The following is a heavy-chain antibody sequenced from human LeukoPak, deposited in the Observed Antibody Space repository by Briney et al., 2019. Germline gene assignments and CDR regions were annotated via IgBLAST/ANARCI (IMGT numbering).Heavy chain of an antibody. CDR2: IYYSGST. Sequence: SETLSLTCTVSGGSISSYYWSWIRQPPGKGLEWIGYIYYSGSTNYNPSLKSRVTISADTSKNQFSLKLSSVTAADTAVYYCARDYGSGSYYNVGFAFDIWGQGTMVTVSS. CDR3: ARDYGSGSYYNVGFAFDI. CDR1: GGSISSYY. V-gene: IGHV4-59*01. J-gene: IGHJ3*02. D-gene: IGHD3-10*01.